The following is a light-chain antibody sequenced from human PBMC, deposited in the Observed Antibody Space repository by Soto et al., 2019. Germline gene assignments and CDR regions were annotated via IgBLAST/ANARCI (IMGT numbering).Light chain of an antibody. Sequence: EIEMTHSPATLSLAPCERVTLSCRASESVSTNLAWYQQKAGQAPRLLIYGASTRATGIPARFSGSGSGTEFTLTISSLQSEDFAVYYCQQYSIWRTFGQGTKVDI. CDR1: ESVSTN. J-gene: IGKJ1*01. CDR3: QQYSIWRT. V-gene: IGKV3-15*01. CDR2: GAS.